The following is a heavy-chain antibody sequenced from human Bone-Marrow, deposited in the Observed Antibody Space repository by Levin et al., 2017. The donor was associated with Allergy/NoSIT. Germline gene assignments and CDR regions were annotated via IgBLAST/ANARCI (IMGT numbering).Heavy chain of an antibody. Sequence: GGSLRLSCKGSGYRFTTSWISWVRQMPGKGLEWMGKIDPSDSYTNYRPSFQGHVTISADKSISAAYLQWSSLKASDTAMYYCARHFYHDSSGFYSFDYWGQGTQVTVSS. CDR1: GYRFTTSW. V-gene: IGHV5-10-1*01. J-gene: IGHJ4*02. CDR2: IDPSDSYT. CDR3: ARHFYHDSSGFYSFDY. D-gene: IGHD3-22*01.